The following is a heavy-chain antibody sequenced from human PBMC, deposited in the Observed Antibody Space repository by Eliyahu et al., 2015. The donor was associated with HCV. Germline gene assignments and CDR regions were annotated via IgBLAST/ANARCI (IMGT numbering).Heavy chain of an antibody. V-gene: IGHV1-69*02. D-gene: IGHD1-26*01. CDR1: GGTFSXYS. J-gene: IGHJ6*02. Sequence: QVQLVQSGAEVKKPGSSVXVSCKASGGTFSXYSIXWVRQAPGQGLEWMGRITPITGIANYAQRLQGRVTIIADKSTKTVYMELNSLRSEDTAVYYCARVQEIVIRSGYFFYGMDVWGQGTTVTVSS. CDR2: ITPITGIA. CDR3: ARVQEIVIRSGYFFYGMDV.